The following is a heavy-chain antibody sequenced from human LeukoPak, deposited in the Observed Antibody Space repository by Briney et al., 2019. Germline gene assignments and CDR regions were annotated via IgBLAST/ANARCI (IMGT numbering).Heavy chain of an antibody. D-gene: IGHD4-11*01. V-gene: IGHV3-21*01. CDR3: ARRHDYSNYPDY. J-gene: IGHJ4*02. Sequence: GGSLRLSCAASGFTFSSYSMNWVCQAPGKGLEWVSSISSSSSYIYYADSVKGRFTISRDNAKNSLYLQMNSLRAVDTAVYYCARRHDYSNYPDYWGQGTLVTVSS. CDR1: GFTFSSYS. CDR2: ISSSSSYI.